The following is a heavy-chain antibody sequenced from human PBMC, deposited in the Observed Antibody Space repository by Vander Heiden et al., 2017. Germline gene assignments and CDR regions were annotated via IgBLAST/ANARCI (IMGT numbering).Heavy chain of an antibody. CDR1: GFAFRNAW. J-gene: IGHJ4*02. D-gene: IGHD1-26*01. CDR2: IKSKTDGGTT. CDR3: TTESRWGY. Sequence: EVQLVESGGGLVKPGGSLRLSCAASGFAFRNAWMNWVRQAPGKGLEWVGRIKSKTDGGTTDYAAPVKGRFTISRDDSNNTLYMQITSLKTEGTAVYYCTTESRWGYWGQGTLVTVSS. V-gene: IGHV3-15*07.